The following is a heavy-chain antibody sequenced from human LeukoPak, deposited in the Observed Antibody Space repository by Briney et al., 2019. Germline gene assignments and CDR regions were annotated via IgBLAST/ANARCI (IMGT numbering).Heavy chain of an antibody. CDR1: GGSISSSSYY. D-gene: IGHD1-26*01. J-gene: IGHJ5*02. Sequence: SETLFLTCTVSGGSISSSSYYWGWIRQPPGKGLEWIGSIYYSGSTYYNPSLKSRVTISVDKSKNQFSLKLSSVTAADTAVYYCARGNLVGATVPYNWFDPWGQGTLVTVSS. CDR3: ARGNLVGATVPYNWFDP. V-gene: IGHV4-39*07. CDR2: IYYSGST.